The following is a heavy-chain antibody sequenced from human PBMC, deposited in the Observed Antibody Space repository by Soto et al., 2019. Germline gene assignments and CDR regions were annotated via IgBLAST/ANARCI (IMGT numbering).Heavy chain of an antibody. Sequence: SVKVSCKASGGTFSSYAISWVRQAPGQGLEWMGGIIPIFGTTNYAQKFQGRVTITADKSTSTAYMELSSLRSEDTAVYYCARVITSRIAAAGIYWFNPWGQGTLVTVSS. V-gene: IGHV1-69*06. CDR2: IIPIFGTT. CDR3: ARVITSRIAAAGIYWFNP. J-gene: IGHJ5*02. D-gene: IGHD6-13*01. CDR1: GGTFSSYA.